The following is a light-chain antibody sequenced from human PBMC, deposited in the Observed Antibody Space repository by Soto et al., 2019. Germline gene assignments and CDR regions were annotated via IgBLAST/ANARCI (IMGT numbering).Light chain of an antibody. CDR2: DAS. J-gene: IGKJ1*01. Sequence: EIVLTQSPDTLSISPGDGATLSCRASQNVRNHLAWYQQKPGQPPRLLIYDASNRATGIPARFNGSGSGTDFTLTIARLEPEDFAIYYCQQRDTWPPWTLGLGTKVDIK. CDR3: QQRDTWPPWT. V-gene: IGKV3-11*01. CDR1: QNVRNH.